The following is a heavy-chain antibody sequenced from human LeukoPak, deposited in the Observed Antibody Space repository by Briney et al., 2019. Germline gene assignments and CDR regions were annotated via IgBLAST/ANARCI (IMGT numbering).Heavy chain of an antibody. CDR2: ISNDGNKK. J-gene: IGHJ4*02. V-gene: IGHV3-30-3*01. D-gene: IGHD2/OR15-2a*01. CDR1: GFPFSTYA. Sequence: GGSLRLSCAASGFPFSTYAMHWVRQAPGKGLEWVALISNDGNKKYYADSVKGRFTVSRDNSKNTLFLQMNSLRPEDTAVYYCARDPFHLLILFDHWGQGTLVTVSS. CDR3: ARDPFHLLILFDH.